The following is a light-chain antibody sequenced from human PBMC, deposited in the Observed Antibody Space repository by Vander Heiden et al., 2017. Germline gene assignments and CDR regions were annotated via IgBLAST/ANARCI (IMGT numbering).Light chain of an antibody. CDR3: QQSYSTLMYT. CDR2: AAS. J-gene: IGKJ2*01. V-gene: IGKV1-39*01. CDR1: QSISSY. Sequence: DIQMTHSPSSLSASVGDRVTITSRASQSISSYLNWYQQKPGKAPKLLIYAASSLQSGVPSRFSGSGSGTDFTLTISSLQPEDFATYYCQQSYSTLMYTFGQWTKLEIK.